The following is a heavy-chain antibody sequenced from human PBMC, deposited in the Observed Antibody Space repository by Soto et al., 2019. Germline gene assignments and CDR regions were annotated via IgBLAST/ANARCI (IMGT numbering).Heavy chain of an antibody. CDR3: ARELKQWLVRGYIDY. CDR1: GFTFSDYY. D-gene: IGHD6-19*01. J-gene: IGHJ4*02. V-gene: IGHV3-11*01. CDR2: ISSSGSTF. Sequence: GGSLRLSCAASGFTFSDYYMSWIRQAPGKGLEWVSFISSSGSTFYYADSLKGRFTISRDNAKNSLYLQMNSLRAEDTAVYYCARELKQWLVRGYIDYWGQGTLVTVSS.